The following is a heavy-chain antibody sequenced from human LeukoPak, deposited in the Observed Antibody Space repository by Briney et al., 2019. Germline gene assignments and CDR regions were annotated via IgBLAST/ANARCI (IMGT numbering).Heavy chain of an antibody. D-gene: IGHD3-22*01. CDR2: ISWNSGSI. V-gene: IGHV3-9*01. J-gene: IGHJ4*02. CDR1: GFTFHDYA. Sequence: PGGSLTLSCAASGFTFHDYAMHWLRQAPGKGLEWVSRISWNSGSIGYADSVKGRFTISRDNAKNSLYLQMNSLRAEDTALYYCAKGPMIRGPFDYWGQGTLVTVSS. CDR3: AKGPMIRGPFDY.